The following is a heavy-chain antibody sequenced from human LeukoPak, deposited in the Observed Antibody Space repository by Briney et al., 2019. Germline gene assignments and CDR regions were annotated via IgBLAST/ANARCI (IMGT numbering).Heavy chain of an antibody. CDR3: ARRAGAYSHPYDY. CDR2: ISSSSSTT. CDR1: GLSFSTHT. Sequence: GGSLRLSCATSGLSFSTHTMNWVRQDPGKGPEWLSYISSSSSTTYYADSVKGRFTMSRDNAKKSLYLQMNSLRAEDTAVYYCARRAGAYSHPYDYWGQGTLVTVSS. D-gene: IGHD4/OR15-4a*01. V-gene: IGHV3-48*01. J-gene: IGHJ4*02.